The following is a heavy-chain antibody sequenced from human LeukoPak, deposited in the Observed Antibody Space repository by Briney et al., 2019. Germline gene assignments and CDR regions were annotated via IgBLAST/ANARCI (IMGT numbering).Heavy chain of an antibody. D-gene: IGHD3-9*01. CDR1: KFIFSDYY. V-gene: IGHV3-53*01. CDR2: IYSGGST. Sequence: GGSLRLSCAASKFIFSDYYMSWVRQAPGKGLEWVSVIYSGGSTYYADSVKGRFTISRDNSKNTLYLQMNSLRAEDTAVYYCASWYYDILTGYPTNFWGQGTLVTVSS. CDR3: ASWYYDILTGYPTNF. J-gene: IGHJ4*02.